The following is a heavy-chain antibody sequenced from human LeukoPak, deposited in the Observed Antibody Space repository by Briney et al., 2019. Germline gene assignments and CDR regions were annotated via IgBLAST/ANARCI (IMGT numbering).Heavy chain of an antibody. CDR2: ISSSSSTI. CDR1: GFTFSSYS. V-gene: IGHV3-48*01. J-gene: IGHJ4*02. D-gene: IGHD2-15*01. Sequence: GGSLRLSCAASGFTFSSYSMNWVRQAPGKGLEWVSYISSSSSTIYYADSVKGRFTISRDNSKNTLYLQMNSLRAEDTAVYYCAKERYCSGGSCYGYWGQGTLVTVSS. CDR3: AKERYCSGGSCYGY.